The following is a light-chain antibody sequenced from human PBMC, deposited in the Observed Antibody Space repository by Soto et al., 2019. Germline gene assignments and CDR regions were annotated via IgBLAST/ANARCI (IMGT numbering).Light chain of an antibody. CDR2: AAS. CDR1: QDISNY. Sequence: DIQMTQYPSSLSASVGDRVTITCRASQDISNYLAWYQQKPGKVPKLLIYAASSLQSGVPSRFSGSGSGTDFTITISSLQPEDVATYYCQEYKNAPLTFGGGTKVEIK. J-gene: IGKJ4*01. V-gene: IGKV1-27*01. CDR3: QEYKNAPLT.